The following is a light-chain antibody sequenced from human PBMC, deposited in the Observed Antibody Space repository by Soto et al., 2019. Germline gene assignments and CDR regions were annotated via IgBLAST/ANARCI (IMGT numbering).Light chain of an antibody. Sequence: DIQMTQSPSSLSSSVGDRVTITCRSSQSISSYLNWYQQKPGKAPNLLIYAASTLQSGVQSRFSGSRSWTDFTITISSLQHEDFSAYYCQQSFSNLYTFGQGTKLEIK. V-gene: IGKV1-39*01. J-gene: IGKJ2*01. CDR3: QQSFSNLYT. CDR2: AAS. CDR1: QSISSY.